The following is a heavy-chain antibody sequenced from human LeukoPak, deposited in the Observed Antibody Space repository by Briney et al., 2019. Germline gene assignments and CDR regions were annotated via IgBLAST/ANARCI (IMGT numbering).Heavy chain of an antibody. D-gene: IGHD3-16*01. CDR1: GYTFTDYF. Sequence: ASVKVSCKASGYTFTDYFLHWLRQAPGQGLEWMGWINPKTGATNYAQSFQGRVTMTRDTSITTGNMELNRLTPDDTAVYYCARAYEYGWFDPWGQGTLVTVSS. J-gene: IGHJ5*02. V-gene: IGHV1-2*02. CDR3: ARAYEYGWFDP. CDR2: INPKTGAT.